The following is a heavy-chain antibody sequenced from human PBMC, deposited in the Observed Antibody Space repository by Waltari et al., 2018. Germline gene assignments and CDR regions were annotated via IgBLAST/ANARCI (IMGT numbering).Heavy chain of an antibody. CDR3: ARVATKTYSSPVPGRPYYYGMDV. CDR2: INSDGSST. Sequence: EEQLVESGGGLAQPGESLRLSCAASGFTFSRYWMDWVRQAPGKGLVWVSRINSDGSSTTYADSVEGRFTISRDNGKNTLYVQMNRLRPEDTAVYYCARVATKTYSSPVPGRPYYYGMDVWGQGTTVTVSS. V-gene: IGHV3-74*01. J-gene: IGHJ6*02. CDR1: GFTFSRYW. D-gene: IGHD3-22*01.